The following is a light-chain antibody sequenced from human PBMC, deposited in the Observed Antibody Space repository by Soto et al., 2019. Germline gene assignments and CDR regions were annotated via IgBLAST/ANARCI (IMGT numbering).Light chain of an antibody. CDR2: DAS. CDR3: QERSNWPPLT. Sequence: ETVLTQSPATLSLSPGERATLSCRATQSVDTKLVWYQQRPGQAPRLLIYDASNRATGIPARFSGSGSGTDFTRAISSLEPEDSGVYYCQERSNWPPLTFGGGAKVEIK. J-gene: IGKJ4*01. V-gene: IGKV3-11*01. CDR1: QSVDTK.